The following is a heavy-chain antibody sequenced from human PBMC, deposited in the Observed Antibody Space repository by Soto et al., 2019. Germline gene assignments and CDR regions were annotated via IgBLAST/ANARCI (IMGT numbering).Heavy chain of an antibody. CDR3: AREGEMPDYYYGLDV. CDR2: ISGYNGHT. Sequence: QVQLVQSGAEVRKPGASVKVSCKASGYTFTTYGISWVRQAPGQGLEWMGWISGYNGHTKYAQKFQGRVTMTTDTPTSTVYMDLRSLRSYDTAVYYCAREGEMPDYYYGLDVWGQGTTVTVSS. CDR1: GYTFTTYG. J-gene: IGHJ6*02. D-gene: IGHD3-16*01. V-gene: IGHV1-18*01.